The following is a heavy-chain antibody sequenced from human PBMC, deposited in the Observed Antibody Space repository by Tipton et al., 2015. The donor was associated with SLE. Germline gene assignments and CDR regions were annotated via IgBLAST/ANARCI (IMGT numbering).Heavy chain of an antibody. J-gene: IGHJ6*02. D-gene: IGHD3-22*01. Sequence: SLRLSCAASGFTFNTYWMSWVRQAPGKGLEWVANIKLDGSEKYYVDSVKGRFTISRDNAKNSLYLQMNSLRAEDTAVYYCARDQGSGCYVYYCYGMDVWGRGTAVTVSS. V-gene: IGHV3-7*01. CDR2: IKLDGSEK. CDR1: GFTFNTYW. CDR3: ARDQGSGCYVYYCYGMDV.